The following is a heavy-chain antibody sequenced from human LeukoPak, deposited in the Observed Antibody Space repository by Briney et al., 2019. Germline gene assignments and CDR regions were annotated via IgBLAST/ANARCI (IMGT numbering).Heavy chain of an antibody. CDR2: ISVSGGRT. Sequence: GRSLRLSCAPSALPFSTYAMSWVRQAPGKGLEWVSGISVSGGRTFYADSVKGRFTISRDNFKNRLYLQMNSLRAEDTAVYYCAKDTAVAGTGYFDYWGQGALVTVSS. J-gene: IGHJ4*02. D-gene: IGHD6-19*01. CDR1: ALPFSTYA. CDR3: AKDTAVAGTGYFDY. V-gene: IGHV3-23*01.